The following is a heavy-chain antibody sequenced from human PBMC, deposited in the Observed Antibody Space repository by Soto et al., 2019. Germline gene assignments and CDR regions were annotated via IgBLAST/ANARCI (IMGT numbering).Heavy chain of an antibody. CDR1: GYTFTSYA. CDR3: ARSIRLAEDY. Sequence: QVQLVQSGAEVKKPGASVKVSCKASGYTFTSYAMHWVRQAPGQRHERMGWINAGNGNTKDSQKFQGRVTITRDTSARTAYMELSSLGPEDTAVYYCARSIRLAEDYWGQGTLVTVSS. J-gene: IGHJ4*02. V-gene: IGHV1-3*01. CDR2: INAGNGNT.